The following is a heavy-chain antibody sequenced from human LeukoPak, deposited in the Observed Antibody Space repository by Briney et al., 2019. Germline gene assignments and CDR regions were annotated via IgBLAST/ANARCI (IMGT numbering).Heavy chain of an antibody. CDR2: ISSSGSTI. D-gene: IGHD1-14*01. J-gene: IGHJ4*02. Sequence: GSLRLSCAASGFTFSDYYMSWIRQAPGKGLEWVSYISSSGSTIYYADSVKGRFTISRDNAKNSPYLQMNSLRAEDTAVYYCARDAPTGRTDYWGQGTLVTVSS. V-gene: IGHV3-11*01. CDR1: GFTFSDYY. CDR3: ARDAPTGRTDY.